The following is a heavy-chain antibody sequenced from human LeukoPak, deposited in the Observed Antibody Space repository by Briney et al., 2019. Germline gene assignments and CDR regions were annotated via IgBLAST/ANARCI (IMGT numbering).Heavy chain of an antibody. J-gene: IGHJ4*02. V-gene: IGHV3-30-3*01. D-gene: IGHD3-10*01. CDR3: ARASTMVRGAARPFDY. CDR2: ISYDGSNK. Sequence: GGSLRLSCAASGFTFSSYAMPWVRQAPGKGLEWVAVISYDGSNKYYADSVKGRFTISRDNSKNTLYLQMNSLRAEDTAMYYCARASTMVRGAARPFDYWGQGTLVTVSS. CDR1: GFTFSSYA.